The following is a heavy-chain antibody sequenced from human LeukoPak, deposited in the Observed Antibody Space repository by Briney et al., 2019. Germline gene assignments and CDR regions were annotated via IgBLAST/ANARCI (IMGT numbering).Heavy chain of an antibody. CDR2: ISGSGGST. Sequence: GGSLRLSCAASGFTFSSYAMSWVRQAPGKGLEWVSAISGSGGSTYYADSVKGRFTISRDNSKNTLYLQMNSLRAEDTAVYYCAKDKAQYSSSWYYFDYWGQGTLVTVSS. J-gene: IGHJ4*02. V-gene: IGHV3-23*01. D-gene: IGHD6-13*01. CDR3: AKDKAQYSSSWYYFDY. CDR1: GFTFSSYA.